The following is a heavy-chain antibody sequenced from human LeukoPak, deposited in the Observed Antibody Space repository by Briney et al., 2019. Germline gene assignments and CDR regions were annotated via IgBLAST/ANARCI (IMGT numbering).Heavy chain of an antibody. V-gene: IGHV1-18*01. CDR3: ARGYYDFWSGYYTDQPDYYYYMDV. J-gene: IGHJ6*03. CDR1: GYTFIKYG. Sequence: ASVKVSCKGSGYTFIKYGISWVRQAPGQGLEWMGWISADNGNRNYAQNLQGRVTMTTDTSTSTAYMELRSLRSDDTAVYYCARGYYDFWSGYYTDQPDYYYYMDVWGKGTTVTVSS. CDR2: ISADNGNR. D-gene: IGHD3-3*01.